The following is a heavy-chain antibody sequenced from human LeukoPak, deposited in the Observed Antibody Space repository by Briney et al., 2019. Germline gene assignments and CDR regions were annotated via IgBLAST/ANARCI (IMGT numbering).Heavy chain of an antibody. Sequence: SGTLSLTCAVSGGSISSSNWWSWVRQPPGKGLEWIGEIYHSGSTNYNPSLKSRVTMSVDTSKNQFSLKLSSVTAADTAVYYCARDSLSLAFDIWGQGTMVTVSS. J-gene: IGHJ3*02. CDR2: IYHSGST. CDR1: GGSISSSNW. V-gene: IGHV4-4*02. CDR3: ARDSLSLAFDI. D-gene: IGHD2/OR15-2a*01.